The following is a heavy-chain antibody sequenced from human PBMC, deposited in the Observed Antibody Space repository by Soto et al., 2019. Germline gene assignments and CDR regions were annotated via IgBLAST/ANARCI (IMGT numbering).Heavy chain of an antibody. V-gene: IGHV1-69*13. Sequence: ASVKVSCKASGGTFSSYSISWVRQAPGQGLEGMGGIIAIFGRANYAQKFQGRVTITADESPSTAYMELSSLRSEDTAVYYCARDGYNWNDRRVQNYYYGMDVWGQGTTVTVSS. CDR1: GGTFSSYS. J-gene: IGHJ6*01. D-gene: IGHD1-20*01. CDR3: ARDGYNWNDRRVQNYYYGMDV. CDR2: IIAIFGRA.